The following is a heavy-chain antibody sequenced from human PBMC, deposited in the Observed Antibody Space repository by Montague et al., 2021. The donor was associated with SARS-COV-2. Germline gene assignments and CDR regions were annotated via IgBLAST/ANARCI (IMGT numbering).Heavy chain of an antibody. J-gene: IGHJ2*01. V-gene: IGHV4-61*01. CDR3: ARSPEPMIVLVITSLNWYFDL. CDR1: GGSVSSGSYY. CDR2: IYYSGST. Sequence: SETLSLTCTVSGGSVSSGSYYWSWIRQPPGKGLEWIGYIYYSGSTNYNPSLKSRVTISVDTSKNQFSLKLSSVTAADTAVYYCARSPEPMIVLVITSLNWYFDLWGRGTLVTVSS. D-gene: IGHD3-22*01.